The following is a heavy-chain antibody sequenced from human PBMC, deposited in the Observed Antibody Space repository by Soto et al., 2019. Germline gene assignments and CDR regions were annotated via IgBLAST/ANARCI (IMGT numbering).Heavy chain of an antibody. V-gene: IGHV4-59*01. Sequence: QVQLQESGPGLVKPSETLSLTCTVSGGSISSYYWSWIRQPPGKGLEWIGYIYYSGSTNYNPSLKSRVTISVDPSKNQFSLKLSSVTAADTAVYYCARGYSGYENPFYYYYYMDVWGKGTTVTVSS. D-gene: IGHD5-12*01. J-gene: IGHJ6*03. CDR1: GGSISSYY. CDR2: IYYSGST. CDR3: ARGYSGYENPFYYYYYMDV.